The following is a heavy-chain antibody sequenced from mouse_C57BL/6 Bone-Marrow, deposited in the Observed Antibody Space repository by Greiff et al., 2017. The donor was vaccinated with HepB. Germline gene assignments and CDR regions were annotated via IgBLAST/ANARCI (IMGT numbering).Heavy chain of an antibody. CDR1: GFTFNTYA. Sequence: DVKLVESGGGLVQPKGSLKLSCAASGFTFNTYAMHWVRQAPGKGLEWVARIRSKSSNYATYYADSVKDRFTISRDDSQSMLYLQMNNLKTEDTAMYYCVRGSSYGTDYAMDYWGQGTSVTVSS. J-gene: IGHJ4*01. D-gene: IGHD1-1*01. CDR2: IRSKSSNYAT. V-gene: IGHV10-3*01. CDR3: VRGSSYGTDYAMDY.